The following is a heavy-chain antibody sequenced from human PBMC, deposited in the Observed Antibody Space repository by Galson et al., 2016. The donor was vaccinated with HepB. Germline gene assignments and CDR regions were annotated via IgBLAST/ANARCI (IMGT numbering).Heavy chain of an antibody. CDR3: ATYSTSSGRFEY. CDR1: GGSIRSNTLY. D-gene: IGHD6-6*01. V-gene: IGHV4-39*01. CDR2: VSYSGRA. J-gene: IGHJ4*02. Sequence: SETLSLTCTVSGGSIRSNTLYWGWIRQPPGKGLEWIGSVSYSGRALYKPSLKSRVTISVDTSNNQFSLRLSTVTAADTAVYYCATYSTSSGRFEYLGQGTPVTVSS.